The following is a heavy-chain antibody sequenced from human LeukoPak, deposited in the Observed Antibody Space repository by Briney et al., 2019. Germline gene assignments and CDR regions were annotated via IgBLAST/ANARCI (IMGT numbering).Heavy chain of an antibody. CDR2: INTNTGNP. V-gene: IGHV7-4-1*02. Sequence: ASVKVSCKASGYTFTSYAMNWVRQAPGQGLEWMGWINTNTGNPTYAQGFTGRFVSSLDTSVSTAYLQISSLKAEDTAVYYCAREPLSSSWSYYYYYGMDVWGQGTTVTVSS. D-gene: IGHD6-13*01. CDR1: GYTFTSYA. J-gene: IGHJ6*02. CDR3: AREPLSSSWSYYYYYGMDV.